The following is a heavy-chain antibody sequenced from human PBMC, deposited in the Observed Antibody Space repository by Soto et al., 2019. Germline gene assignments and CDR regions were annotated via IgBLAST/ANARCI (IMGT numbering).Heavy chain of an antibody. CDR1: GGSFSGYY. V-gene: IGHV4-34*01. CDR2: INHSGST. Sequence: SETLSLTCAVYGGSFSGYYWSWIRQPPGKGLEWIGEINHSGSTNYNPSLKSRVTISVDTSKNQFSLKLSSVTAADTAVYYCAIGGGNYPLFAFVPWCQGTLVTVSS. J-gene: IGHJ5*02. D-gene: IGHD1-7*01. CDR3: AIGGGNYPLFAFVP.